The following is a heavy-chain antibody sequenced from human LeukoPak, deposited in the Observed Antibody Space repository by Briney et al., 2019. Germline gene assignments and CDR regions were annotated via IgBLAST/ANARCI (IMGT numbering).Heavy chain of an antibody. Sequence: PGGSLRLSCAASGFIVSDNYMSWVRQAPGKGLEWLAVIYGGNSTYYAASVKGRFTISRDTSKNTLYLQMNSLTVEDTAVYYCAKSGYSGHEFDFWGQGALVTVSS. CDR1: GFIVSDNY. D-gene: IGHD5-12*01. CDR3: AKSGYSGHEFDF. CDR2: IYGGNST. V-gene: IGHV3-66*01. J-gene: IGHJ5*01.